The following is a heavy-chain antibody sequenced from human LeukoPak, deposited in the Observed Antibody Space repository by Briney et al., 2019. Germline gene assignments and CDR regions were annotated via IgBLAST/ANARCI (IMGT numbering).Heavy chain of an antibody. CDR1: GGSFSGYY. CDR2: INHSGST. J-gene: IGHJ5*02. CDR3: ARAASQIVLVVYAIERRFDP. Sequence: RSSETLSLTCAVYGGSFSGYYWSWIRQPPGKGLEWIGEINHSGSTNYNPSLKSRVTISVDTSKNQFSLKLSAVTAADTAVYYCARAASQIVLVVYAIERRFDPLGQGTLVTVSS. V-gene: IGHV4-34*01. D-gene: IGHD2-8*02.